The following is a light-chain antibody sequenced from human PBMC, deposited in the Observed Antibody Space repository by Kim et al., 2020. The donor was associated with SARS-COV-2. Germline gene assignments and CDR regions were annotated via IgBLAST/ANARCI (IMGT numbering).Light chain of an antibody. CDR2: VGTGGIVG. CDR1: SGYSNYK. J-gene: IGLJ3*02. CDR3: GADHGSGSNFVCV. Sequence: TCTLSSGYSNYKVDWYQQRPGKGPRFVMRVGTGGIVGSKGDGIPDSFSVLGSGLNRYLTIKNIQEEDESDYHCGADHGSGSNFVCVFGGGTQLTVL. V-gene: IGLV9-49*01.